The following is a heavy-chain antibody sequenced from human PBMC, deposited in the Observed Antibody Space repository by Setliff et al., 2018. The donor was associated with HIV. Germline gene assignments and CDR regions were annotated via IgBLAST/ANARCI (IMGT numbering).Heavy chain of an antibody. CDR1: GFTFDDYA. V-gene: IGHV3-43D*03. J-gene: IGHJ3*02. D-gene: IGHD1-26*01. CDR2: ISWDGGST. Sequence: GESLKISCAASGFTFDDYAMHWVRQAPGKGLEWVSLISWDGGSTYYADSVKGRFTISRDNSKNSLYLQMNSLRAEDTALYYCAKGLGATRRPHDAFDIWGQGTMVTVSS. CDR3: AKGLGATRRPHDAFDI.